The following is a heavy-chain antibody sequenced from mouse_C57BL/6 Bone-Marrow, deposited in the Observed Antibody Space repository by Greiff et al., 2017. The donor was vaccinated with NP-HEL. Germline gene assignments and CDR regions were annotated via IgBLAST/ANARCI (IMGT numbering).Heavy chain of an antibody. Sequence: EVMLVESGGGLVKPGGSLKLSCAASGFTFSSYAMSWVRQTPEKRLEWVATISDGGSYTYYPDNVKGRFTISRDNAKNNRYLQMSHLKSEDTAMYYCARDRTASFAYWGQGTLVTVSA. CDR3: ARDRTASFAY. J-gene: IGHJ3*01. CDR2: ISDGGSYT. CDR1: GFTFSSYA. V-gene: IGHV5-4*01.